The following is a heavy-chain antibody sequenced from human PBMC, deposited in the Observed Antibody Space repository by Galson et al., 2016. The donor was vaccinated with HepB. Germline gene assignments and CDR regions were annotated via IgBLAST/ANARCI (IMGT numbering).Heavy chain of an antibody. CDR1: GFSFSSYA. J-gene: IGHJ4*02. CDR3: AKSAVGPYTRDPFDC. V-gene: IGHV3-23*01. CDR2: LTGTGEYT. D-gene: IGHD1-26*01. Sequence: SLRLSCAASGFSFSSYAMSWVRRVPRRGLEWVSSLTGTGEYTFHADSVRGRFAISRDNSKNTVSLDMSSLNADDAGIYYCAKSAVGPYTRDPFDCWGPGTLVTVSS.